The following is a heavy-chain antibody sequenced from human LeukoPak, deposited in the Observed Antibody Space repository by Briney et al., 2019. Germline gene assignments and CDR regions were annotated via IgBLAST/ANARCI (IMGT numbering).Heavy chain of an antibody. CDR1: GFTFSSYA. D-gene: IGHD3-10*01. CDR3: AKLRDYYGSGSSSFDY. V-gene: IGHV3-23*01. CDR2: ISGSGGST. J-gene: IGHJ4*02. Sequence: GGSLRLSCAPSGFTFSSYAMSWVRQAPGKGLEWVSVISGSGGSTYYADSVEGRFTISRDNSKNTLYLQMNSLRAEDTAVYYCAKLRDYYGSGSSSFDYWGQGTLVTVSS.